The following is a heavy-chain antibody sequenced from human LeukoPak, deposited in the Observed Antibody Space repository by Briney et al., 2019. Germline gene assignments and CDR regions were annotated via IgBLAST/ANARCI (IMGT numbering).Heavy chain of an antibody. CDR1: GFTFSSYA. CDR3: AKVEDVVVVAALFDY. J-gene: IGHJ4*02. V-gene: IGHV3-23*01. Sequence: GGSLRLSCAASGFTFSSYAMSWVRQAPGKGVEWVSAISGSGGSTYYADSVKGRFTVSRDNSKNTLYLQMNSLRAEDTAVYYCAKVEDVVVVAALFDYWGQGTLVTVSS. CDR2: ISGSGGST. D-gene: IGHD2-15*01.